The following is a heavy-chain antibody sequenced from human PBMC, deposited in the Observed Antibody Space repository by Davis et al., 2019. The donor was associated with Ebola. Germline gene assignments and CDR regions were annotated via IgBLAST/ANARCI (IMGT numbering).Heavy chain of an antibody. V-gene: IGHV1-18*01. Sequence: SVKVSCKASGYTFTNYGISWVRQAPGQGLEWLGWISADSGNTKYSQKFQGRVPMTTDTSTSTAYMELRSLRSDDTAVYYCARVMGDPWYFDLWGRGTLVTVSS. CDR3: ARVMGDPWYFDL. D-gene: IGHD2-21*02. J-gene: IGHJ2*01. CDR2: ISADSGNT. CDR1: GYTFTNYG.